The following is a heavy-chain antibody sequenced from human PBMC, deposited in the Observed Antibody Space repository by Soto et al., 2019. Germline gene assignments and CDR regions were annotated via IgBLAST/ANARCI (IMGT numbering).Heavy chain of an antibody. Sequence: QVLLMQSGAEVKKPGSSVKVSCTSSGGPFSSYGISWVLQVPGQGLEWLEGIIPLFVTPSYARKFQDRLTTSADESTTPAYMELSSLTSEDTAMDFCARDGTKQMANFEFWGQGTLVTVSS. CDR2: IIPLFVTP. CDR1: GGPFSSYG. V-gene: IGHV1-69*01. J-gene: IGHJ4*02. CDR3: ARDGTKQMANFEF. D-gene: IGHD1-1*01.